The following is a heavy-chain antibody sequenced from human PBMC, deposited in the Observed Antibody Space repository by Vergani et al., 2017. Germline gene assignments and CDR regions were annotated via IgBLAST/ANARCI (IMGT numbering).Heavy chain of an antibody. J-gene: IGHJ6*03. CDR1: GFTFSSYA. Sequence: EVQLLESGGGLVQPGGSLRLSCAASGFTFSSYAMSWVRQAPGKGLEWVSAMSGSGGSTYYADSVKGRFTISRDNSKNTLYLQMNSLRAEDTAVYYCAKDRIGXAAAGTSYYYYMDVWGKGTTVTVSS. CDR2: MSGSGGST. CDR3: AKDRIGXAAAGTSYYYYMDV. V-gene: IGHV3-23*01. D-gene: IGHD6-13*01.